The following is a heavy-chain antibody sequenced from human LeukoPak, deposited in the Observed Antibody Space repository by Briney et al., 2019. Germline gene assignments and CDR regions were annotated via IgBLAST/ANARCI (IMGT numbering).Heavy chain of an antibody. Sequence: SETLSLTCTVSGGSISSYYWSWIRQPPGKGLEWIGYIYYSGSTNYNPSLKSRVTISVDTSKNQFSLKLSSVTAADTAVYYCARGDCSSTSCYGYYFDYWGQGTLVTVSS. D-gene: IGHD2-2*01. CDR3: ARGDCSSTSCYGYYFDY. CDR2: IYYSGST. V-gene: IGHV4-59*01. J-gene: IGHJ4*02. CDR1: GGSISSYY.